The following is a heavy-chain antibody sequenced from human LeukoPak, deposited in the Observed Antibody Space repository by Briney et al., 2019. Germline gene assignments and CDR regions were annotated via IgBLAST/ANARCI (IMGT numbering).Heavy chain of an antibody. D-gene: IGHD6-13*01. J-gene: IGHJ4*02. V-gene: IGHV3-30*02. CDR2: IRYDGSNK. CDR1: GFTFSSYD. Sequence: GGSLRLSCAASGFTFSSYDMHWVRQAPGKGLEWVAFIRYDGSNKYYADSVKGRFTISRDNSKNTLYLQMNSLRAEDTAVYYCARDNDGAAAGSFDYWGQGTLVTVSS. CDR3: ARDNDGAAAGSFDY.